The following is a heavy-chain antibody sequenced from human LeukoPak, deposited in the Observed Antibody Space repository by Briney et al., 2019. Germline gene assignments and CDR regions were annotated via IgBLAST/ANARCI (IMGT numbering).Heavy chain of an antibody. V-gene: IGHV4-34*01. CDR3: ARGPYFDY. CDR2: INHSGST. J-gene: IGHJ4*02. CDR1: GGSFSGYY. Sequence: SETLSLTCAVYGGSFSGYYWSWIRQPPGKGLEWIGEINHSGSTNYNPSLKSRVTISVDTSKNQFSLKLSSVTAADTAVYYCARGPYFDYWGQGTLVTVSS.